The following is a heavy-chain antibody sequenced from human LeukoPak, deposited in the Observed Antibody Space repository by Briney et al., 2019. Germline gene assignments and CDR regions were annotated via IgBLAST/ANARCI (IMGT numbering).Heavy chain of an antibody. Sequence: GGSLRLSCAASGFTFSNAWMSWVRQAPGKGLEWGGRIKSKTDGGTTDYAAPVKGRFTISRDDSKNTLYLQMNSLKTEDTAVYYCTTAGNWNYDYWGQGTLVTVSS. CDR1: GFTFSNAW. J-gene: IGHJ4*02. CDR3: TTAGNWNYDY. D-gene: IGHD1-7*01. V-gene: IGHV3-15*01. CDR2: IKSKTDGGTT.